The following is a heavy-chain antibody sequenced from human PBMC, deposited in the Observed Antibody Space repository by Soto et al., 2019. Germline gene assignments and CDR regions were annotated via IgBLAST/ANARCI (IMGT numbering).Heavy chain of an antibody. CDR1: GFTFSSYA. CDR2: ISYDGSNK. V-gene: IGHV3-30-3*01. D-gene: IGHD3-10*01. CDR3: ARDRYYYGSGSSKKPYYYYGMDV. J-gene: IGHJ6*02. Sequence: GGSLRLSCAASGFTFSSYAMHWVRQAPGKGLEWVAVISYDGSNKYYADSVKGRFTISRDNSKNTLYLQMNSLRAEDTAVYYCARDRYYYGSGSSKKPYYYYGMDVWGQGTTVTVSS.